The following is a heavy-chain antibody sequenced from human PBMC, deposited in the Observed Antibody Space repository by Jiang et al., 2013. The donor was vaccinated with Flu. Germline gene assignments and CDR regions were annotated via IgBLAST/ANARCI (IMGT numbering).Heavy chain of an antibody. J-gene: IGHJ3*02. CDR3: ARDREVVPAVPVRGAFDI. V-gene: IGHV1-18*01. Sequence: GAEVKKPGASVKVSCKASGYTFTSYGISWVRQAPGQGLEWMGWISAYNGNTNYAQKLQGRVTMTTDTSTSTAYMELSSLRSEDTAVYYCARDREVVPAVPVRGAFDIWGQGTMVTVSS. CDR1: GYTFTSYG. D-gene: IGHD2-2*01. CDR2: ISAYNGNT.